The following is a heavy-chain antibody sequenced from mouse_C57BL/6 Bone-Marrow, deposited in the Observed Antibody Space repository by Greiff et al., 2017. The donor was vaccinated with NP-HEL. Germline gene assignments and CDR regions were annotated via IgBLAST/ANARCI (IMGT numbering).Heavy chain of an antibody. CDR2: IYPRSGNT. CDR3: ARAGGVFDY. CDR1: GYTFTSYG. V-gene: IGHV1-81*01. Sequence: VKLMESGAELARPGASVKLSCKASGYTFTSYGISWVKQRTGQGLEWIGEIYPRSGNTYYNEKFKGKATLTADKSSSTAYMELRSLTSEDSAVYFCARAGGVFDYWGQGTTLTVSS. J-gene: IGHJ2*01.